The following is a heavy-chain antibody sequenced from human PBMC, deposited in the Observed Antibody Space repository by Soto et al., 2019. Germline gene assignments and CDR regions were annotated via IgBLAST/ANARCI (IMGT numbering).Heavy chain of an antibody. CDR1: GYTFTSYG. CDR3: ARDLAYSSSWSYYYGMDV. D-gene: IGHD6-13*01. Sequence: QVQLVQSGAEVKKPGASVKVSCKASGYTFTSYGISWVRQAPGQGLEWMGWISAYNGNTNYAQKLQGRVTMTTDTSTSTAYMELRSLSSDATAVYYCARDLAYSSSWSYYYGMDVWGQGTTVTVSS. CDR2: ISAYNGNT. J-gene: IGHJ6*02. V-gene: IGHV1-18*01.